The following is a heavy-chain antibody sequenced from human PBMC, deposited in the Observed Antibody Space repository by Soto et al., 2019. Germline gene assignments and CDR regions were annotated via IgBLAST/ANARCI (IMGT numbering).Heavy chain of an antibody. J-gene: IGHJ6*02. CDR1: GFTFSSYA. Sequence: EVQLVESGGGLVQPGGSLRLSCAASGFTFSSYAMHWVRQAPGKGLEYVSAISSNGGSTYYANSVKGRFTISRDNSKNTLYLQMGSLRAEDMAVYYCASSRYHYYYYGMDVWGQGTTVTVSS. CDR3: ASSRYHYYYYGMDV. CDR2: ISSNGGST. V-gene: IGHV3-64*01. D-gene: IGHD6-13*01.